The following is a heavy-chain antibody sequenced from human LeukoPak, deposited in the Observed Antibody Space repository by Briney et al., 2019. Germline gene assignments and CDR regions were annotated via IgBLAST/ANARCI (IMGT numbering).Heavy chain of an antibody. J-gene: IGHJ4*02. V-gene: IGHV4-39*01. CDR1: GDSISSSSYH. CDR2: IYYSGST. Sequence: PSETLSLNCTVSGDSISSSSYHWGWIRQPPGKGQEWIGSIYYSGSTYYNPSLKSRVTISVDTSKNQFSLKVSSVTAADTAVYYCARLGSGWYGYWGQGTLVTVSS. D-gene: IGHD6-19*01. CDR3: ARLGSGWYGY.